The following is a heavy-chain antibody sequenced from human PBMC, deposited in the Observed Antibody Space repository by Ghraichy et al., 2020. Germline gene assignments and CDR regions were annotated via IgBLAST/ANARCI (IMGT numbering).Heavy chain of an antibody. Sequence: GGSLRLSCAASGFTFSSYSMNWVRQAPGKGLEWVSSISSNSSYIYYADSVKGRFTISRDNAKNSLYLQMNSLRAEDTAVYYCARSGYSGSYWENWFDPWGQGTLVTVSS. CDR2: ISSNSSYI. V-gene: IGHV3-21*01. CDR1: GFTFSSYS. D-gene: IGHD1-26*01. CDR3: ARSGYSGSYWENWFDP. J-gene: IGHJ5*02.